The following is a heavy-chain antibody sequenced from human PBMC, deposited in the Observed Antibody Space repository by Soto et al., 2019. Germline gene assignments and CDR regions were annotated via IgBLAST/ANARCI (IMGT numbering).Heavy chain of an antibody. D-gene: IGHD2-15*01. Sequence: QVQLQESGPGLVKPSQTLSLTCTVSGGSISSGGYYWSWIRQHPGKGLEWIGSIYYSGSTYYNPSLKSRVTISVETSKNQGSLKLSSGTAAYTAVYYCARRPAYCRGGSCPGGYFVLWGRGTPVTVSS. V-gene: IGHV4-31*03. CDR1: GGSISSGGYY. CDR3: ARRPAYCRGGSCPGGYFVL. CDR2: IYYSGST. J-gene: IGHJ2*01.